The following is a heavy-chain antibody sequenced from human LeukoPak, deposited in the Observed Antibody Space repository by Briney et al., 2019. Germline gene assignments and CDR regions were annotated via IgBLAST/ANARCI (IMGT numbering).Heavy chain of an antibody. CDR3: AREGDNWNLGREVYYFDY. D-gene: IGHD1-20*01. CDR1: GFTFSSYA. Sequence: PGGPLILSCAASGFTFSSYAMGWVRQAPGKGLEWVAVIWYDGSNKYYADSVKGRFTISRDNSKNTLYLQMNSLRAEDTAVYYCAREGDNWNLGREVYYFDYWGQGTLVTVSS. J-gene: IGHJ4*02. CDR2: IWYDGSNK. V-gene: IGHV3-33*08.